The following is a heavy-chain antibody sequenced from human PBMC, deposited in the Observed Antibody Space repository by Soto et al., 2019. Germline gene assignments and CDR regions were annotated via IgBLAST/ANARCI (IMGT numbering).Heavy chain of an antibody. CDR2: ISAYNGNT. Sequence: QVQLVQSGAEVKKPGASVKVSCKSSGYTFTSYGISWVRQAPGQGLEWMGWISAYNGNTNYAQKLQGRVTMTTDTSTSSAYMELRSLRSDDTAVYYWARVLAVAGTVYFQHWGQGTLVTVSS. V-gene: IGHV1-18*01. D-gene: IGHD6-19*01. CDR3: ARVLAVAGTVYFQH. CDR1: GYTFTSYG. J-gene: IGHJ1*01.